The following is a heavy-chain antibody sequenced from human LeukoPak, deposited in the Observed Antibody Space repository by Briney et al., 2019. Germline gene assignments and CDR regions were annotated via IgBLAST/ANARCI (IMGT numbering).Heavy chain of an antibody. CDR3: AKALAAAVDY. Sequence: GGSLRLSCAASGFTFSSYGMHWVRQAPGKGLEWVAVISSAGSNTYYADSVKGRFTISRDNSKNTLYLQMNSLRAEDTAVYYCAKALAAAVDYWGQGTLVTVSS. V-gene: IGHV3-30*18. CDR1: GFTFSSYG. CDR2: ISSAGSNT. D-gene: IGHD6-13*01. J-gene: IGHJ4*02.